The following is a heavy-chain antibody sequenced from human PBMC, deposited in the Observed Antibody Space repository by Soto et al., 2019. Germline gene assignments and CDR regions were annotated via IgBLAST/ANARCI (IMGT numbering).Heavy chain of an antibody. CDR2: INPKSDDT. D-gene: IGHD4-4*01. CDR3: ARKHSLDYIRWGLDP. CDR1: GYPFSDNQ. V-gene: IGHV1-2*02. J-gene: IGHJ5*02. Sequence: ASVKVSCKASGYPFSDNQIHWLRRAPGQGLEWMGRINPKSDDTNYAQKFQGRVTMTRDTSIDTAYLELTGLTSDDTATYYCARKHSLDYIRWGLDPWRQRTLVTVSS.